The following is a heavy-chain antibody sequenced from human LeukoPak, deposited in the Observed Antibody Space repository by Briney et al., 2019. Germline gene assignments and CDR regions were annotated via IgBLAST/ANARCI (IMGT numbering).Heavy chain of an antibody. CDR3: ARERTTIFGVVIIPFDY. Sequence: GGSLRLSCAASGFTFSSYSMNWVRQAPGKGLEWVSSISSSSSYIYYADSVKGRFTISRDNAKNSLYLQMNSLRAEDTAVYYCARERTTIFGVVIIPFDYWGQGTLVTVSS. CDR1: GFTFSSYS. V-gene: IGHV3-21*01. D-gene: IGHD3-3*01. J-gene: IGHJ4*02. CDR2: ISSSSSYI.